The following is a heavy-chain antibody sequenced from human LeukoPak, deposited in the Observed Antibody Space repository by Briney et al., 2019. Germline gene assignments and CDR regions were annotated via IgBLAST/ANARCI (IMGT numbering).Heavy chain of an antibody. CDR2: IYYSGST. CDR3: ARGQTHYDFWSGSMNDAFDI. CDR1: GGSISSYY. V-gene: IGHV4-59*01. D-gene: IGHD3-3*01. J-gene: IGHJ3*02. Sequence: KPSETLSLTCTVSGGSISSYYWSWIRQPPGKGLEWIGYIYYSGSTNYNPSLKSRVTISVDTSKNQFSLKLSSVTAADTAVYYCARGQTHYDFWSGSMNDAFDIWGQGTMVTVSS.